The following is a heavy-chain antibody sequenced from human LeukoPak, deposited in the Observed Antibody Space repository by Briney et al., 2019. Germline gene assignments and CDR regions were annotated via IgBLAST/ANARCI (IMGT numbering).Heavy chain of an antibody. CDR2: IIPIFGTA. J-gene: IGHJ4*02. CDR1: GGTFSSYA. Sequence: SLKVSCKASGGTFSSYAISCVRQAPGQGLEWMGGIIPIFGTANSAQKFQGRVTITADESTSTAYMELSSLRSEDTAVYYCARVPGGAARPWYFDYWGQGTLVTVSS. V-gene: IGHV1-69*01. D-gene: IGHD6-6*01. CDR3: ARVPGGAARPWYFDY.